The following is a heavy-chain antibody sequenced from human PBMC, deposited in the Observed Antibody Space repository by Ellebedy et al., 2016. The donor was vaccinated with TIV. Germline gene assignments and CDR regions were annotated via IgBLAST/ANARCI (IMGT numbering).Heavy chain of an antibody. CDR2: ISWNSDSI. CDR3: SRDYWARIPVPGRMFDR. CDR1: GFSFDDYA. Sequence: SLKISCVASGFSFDDYAMCWVRQTPGKGLEWVSGISWNSDSIGYADSVKGRFTISRDNAKKSLHLQMNNLRPEDTGLYYCSRDYWARIPVPGRMFDRWGQGTLVTVSS. J-gene: IGHJ5*02. V-gene: IGHV3-9*01. D-gene: IGHD6-19*01.